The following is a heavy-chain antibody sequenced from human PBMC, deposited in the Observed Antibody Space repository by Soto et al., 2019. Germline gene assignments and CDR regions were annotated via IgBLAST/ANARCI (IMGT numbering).Heavy chain of an antibody. Sequence: EVQLVESGGALVQPGGSPRLSCAASGFTFSSYWMSWFRQAPGKGLEWVANMNQDGSERYYVDSMEGRFTISRDNARNSLYLQMNSLRVEDTAVYYCAKNRVETTRDKAREFWGQGTLVTVSS. CDR3: AKNRVETTRDKAREF. CDR2: MNQDGSER. J-gene: IGHJ4*02. V-gene: IGHV3-7*01. D-gene: IGHD1-7*01. CDR1: GFTFSSYW.